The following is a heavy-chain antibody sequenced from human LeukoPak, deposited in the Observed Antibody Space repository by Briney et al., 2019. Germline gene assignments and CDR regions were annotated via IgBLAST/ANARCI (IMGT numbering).Heavy chain of an antibody. J-gene: IGHJ1*01. CDR2: IVSNGGNT. CDR3: ARGGYYAASDI. Sequence: GGSLRLSCAASGLTFSSHAMHWVPEAPGKGLEYVSAIVSNGGNTYYADSVRGRFTISGDNSKDTVYLQMGSLRPEDTAVYYCARGGYYAASDIWGQGALVTVSS. D-gene: IGHD3-3*01. CDR1: GLTFSSHA. V-gene: IGHV3-64*02.